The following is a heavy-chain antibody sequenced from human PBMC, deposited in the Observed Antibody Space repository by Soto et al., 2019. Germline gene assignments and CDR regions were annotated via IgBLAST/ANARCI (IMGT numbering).Heavy chain of an antibody. D-gene: IGHD2-8*01. CDR2: ISAYNGDT. CDR3: ARSGAYCTSITCLFDSF. CDR1: GYTFASCG. Sequence: ASVKVSCKASGYTFASCGYGWVRQAPGQGLEWMGWISAYNGDTNYAQKFQDRVTLTTDTSTTTAHMELRNLGSDDTAVYYCARSGAYCTSITCLFDSFWGLGTLVTVSS. J-gene: IGHJ4*02. V-gene: IGHV1-18*01.